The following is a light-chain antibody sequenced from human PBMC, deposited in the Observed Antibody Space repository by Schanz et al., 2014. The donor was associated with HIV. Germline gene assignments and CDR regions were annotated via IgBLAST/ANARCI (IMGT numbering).Light chain of an antibody. CDR3: SSYTRSSTYV. J-gene: IGLJ1*01. CDR2: EVS. CDR1: SSDVGGYNY. Sequence: QSALTQPASVSGSPGQSITISCTGTSSDVGGYNYVSWYQQHPGKAPKLMIYEVSERPSGVPDRFSGSKSGNTAYLTISGLQAEDEADYYCSSYTRSSTYVFGTGTKLTVL. V-gene: IGLV2-14*01.